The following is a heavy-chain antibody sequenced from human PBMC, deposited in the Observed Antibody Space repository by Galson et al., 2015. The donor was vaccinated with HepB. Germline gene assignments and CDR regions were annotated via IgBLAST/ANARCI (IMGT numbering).Heavy chain of an antibody. Sequence: SLRLSCAASGFTFSSYAMHWVRQAPGKGLEWVAVISYDGSNKYYADSVKGRFTISRDNSKNTLYLQMNSLRAEDTAVYYCASGNFWSGYGYWGQGTLVTVSS. CDR2: ISYDGSNK. J-gene: IGHJ4*02. V-gene: IGHV3-30-3*01. CDR3: ASGNFWSGYGY. CDR1: GFTFSSYA. D-gene: IGHD3-3*01.